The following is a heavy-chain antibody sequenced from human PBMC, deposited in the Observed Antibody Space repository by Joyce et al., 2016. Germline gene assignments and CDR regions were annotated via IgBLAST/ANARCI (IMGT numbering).Heavy chain of an antibody. J-gene: IGHJ4*02. CDR1: GDSFNNNNW. Sequence: QVQLQESGPGLVKPSGTLSLTCAVSGDSFNNNNWWSWVRQSPGKGLEWIGEIYHNGSTNYNPSLKSRITMSVDKSKSQFYLKMNSVTAADTALYFCARDLSSGHPHPFDFWGQGTLVTVSS. D-gene: IGHD3-22*01. CDR2: IYHNGST. CDR3: ARDLSSGHPHPFDF. V-gene: IGHV4-4*02.